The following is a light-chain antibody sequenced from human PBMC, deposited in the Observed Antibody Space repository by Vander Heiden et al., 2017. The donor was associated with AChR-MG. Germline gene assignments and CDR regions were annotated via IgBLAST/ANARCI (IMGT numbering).Light chain of an antibody. J-gene: IGKJ3*01. CDR1: QILNRDY. CDR2: GTS. CDR3: QLSGASPLFT. Sequence: DIVLTQSPATLSLSPGETATLSCRTSQILNRDYLAWYQQRPGQAPRLLIYGTSNRATGIPDRFSGSGSGTDFTLTISRLEPEDFALYYCQLSGASPLFTFAPGTRLDIQ. V-gene: IGKV3-20*01.